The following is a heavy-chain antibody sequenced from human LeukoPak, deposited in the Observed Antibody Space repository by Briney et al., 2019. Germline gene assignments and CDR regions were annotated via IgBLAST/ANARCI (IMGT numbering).Heavy chain of an antibody. V-gene: IGHV4-59*01. CDR1: GVSIISYY. D-gene: IGHD6-13*01. CDR3: ARSLPGAIGAADF. Sequence: SETLSLTCTVSGVSIISYYWSWIRQPPGKGLEWIAFFHSSGSTGYNPSLKSRFTISVDTSKNHFSLKVTSMSAADTGVYYCARSLPGAIGAADFWGQGTLVTVSS. CDR2: FHSSGST. J-gene: IGHJ4*02.